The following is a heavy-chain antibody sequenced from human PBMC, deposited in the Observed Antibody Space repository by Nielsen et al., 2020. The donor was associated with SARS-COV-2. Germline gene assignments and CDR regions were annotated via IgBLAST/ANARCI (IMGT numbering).Heavy chain of an antibody. J-gene: IGHJ6*02. V-gene: IGHV3-23*01. CDR3: ARDTHYYDSSGYYAPPYYYYGMDV. CDR2: ISGSGGGT. Sequence: GESLKISCAASGFTFSSYAMSWVRQAPGKGLEWVSTISGSGGGTYYADSVKGRFTISRDNSKNTLYLQMNSLRAEDTAVYYYARDTHYYDSSGYYAPPYYYYGMDVWGQGTTVTVSS. CDR1: GFTFSSYA. D-gene: IGHD3-22*01.